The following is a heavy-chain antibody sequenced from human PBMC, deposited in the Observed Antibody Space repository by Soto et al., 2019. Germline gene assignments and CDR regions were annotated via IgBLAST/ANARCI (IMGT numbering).Heavy chain of an antibody. D-gene: IGHD3-3*01. CDR1: GGTFNNYG. CDR3: ARGAITVFGVVVGSMDV. V-gene: IGHV1-69*06. J-gene: IGHJ6*02. CDR2: TIPMFGTT. Sequence: QEQLVQSGAEVKKPGSSLKVSCKATGGTFNNYGISWVRQAPGQGLEWMGGTIPMFGTTEYAQKFQGRGTITADNSTRTVYMELTSLKFEDTAVYFCARGAITVFGVVVGSMDVWGQGTKVTVSS.